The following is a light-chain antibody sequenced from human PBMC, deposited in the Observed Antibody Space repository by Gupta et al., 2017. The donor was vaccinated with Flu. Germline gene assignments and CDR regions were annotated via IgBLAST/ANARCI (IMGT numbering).Light chain of an antibody. CDR3: QQYDNLPFT. J-gene: IGKJ3*01. Sequence: DIQMTQSPSSLSASVGDRVTITCQASQDISNYLNWYQQKPGKAPKLLIYDASNLETGVPSRFSGSGSGTDFTFTISILHPEDIATYYFQQYDNLPFTFGPGTKVDIK. V-gene: IGKV1-33*01. CDR2: DAS. CDR1: QDISNY.